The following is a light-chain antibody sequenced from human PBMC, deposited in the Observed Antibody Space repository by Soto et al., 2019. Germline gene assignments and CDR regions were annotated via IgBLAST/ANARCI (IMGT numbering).Light chain of an antibody. J-gene: IGLJ1*01. V-gene: IGLV2-8*01. CDR3: SSYAGSNNKNYV. CDR1: SSDVGGYNF. Sequence: QSALTQPPSASGSPGQSVTISCTGTSSDVGGYNFVSWYQQYPGKAPKLMIYDVSKRPSGVPDRFSGSKSGNTASLTVSGLQAEDEADYYCSSYAGSNNKNYVFGTGTKVTVL. CDR2: DVS.